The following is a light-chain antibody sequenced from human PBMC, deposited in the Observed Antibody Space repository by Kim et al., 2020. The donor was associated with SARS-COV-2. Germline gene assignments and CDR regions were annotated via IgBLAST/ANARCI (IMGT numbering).Light chain of an antibody. Sequence: GQSITISCTGTNSDVGGYNYVSWYQQHPGKVPKLMIYDVTKRPSGVSTRFSGSKSGNTASLTISGLQAEDEADYYCSSFTISSTSVFGTGTKVTVL. CDR2: DVT. V-gene: IGLV2-14*04. CDR3: SSFTISSTSV. CDR1: NSDVGGYNY. J-gene: IGLJ1*01.